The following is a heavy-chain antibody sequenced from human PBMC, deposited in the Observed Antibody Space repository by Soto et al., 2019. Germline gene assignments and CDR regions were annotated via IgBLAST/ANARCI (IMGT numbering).Heavy chain of an antibody. CDR2: IYYSGST. CDR3: ARAGHSSSSEGANWFDP. J-gene: IGHJ5*02. D-gene: IGHD6-6*01. V-gene: IGHV4-31*03. CDR1: GGSISSGGYY. Sequence: SETLSLTCTVSGGSISSGGYYWSWIRQHPGKGLEWIGYIYYSGSTYYNPSLKSRVIISVDTSKNQFSLNLSSVTAADTAVYYCARAGHSSSSEGANWFDPWGQGTLVTVSS.